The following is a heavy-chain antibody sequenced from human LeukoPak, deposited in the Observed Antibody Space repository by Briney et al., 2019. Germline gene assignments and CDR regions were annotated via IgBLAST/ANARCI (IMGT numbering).Heavy chain of an antibody. Sequence: SETLSPTCTVSGGSISSYYWSWIRQPAGKGLEWIGRIYTSGSTNYNPSLKSRVTMSVDTSKNQFSLKLSSVTAADTAVYYCATTRIAARRVPVYYYYMDVWGEGTTVTVSS. J-gene: IGHJ6*03. CDR3: ATTRIAARRVPVYYYYMDV. D-gene: IGHD6-6*01. V-gene: IGHV4-4*07. CDR2: IYTSGST. CDR1: GGSISSYY.